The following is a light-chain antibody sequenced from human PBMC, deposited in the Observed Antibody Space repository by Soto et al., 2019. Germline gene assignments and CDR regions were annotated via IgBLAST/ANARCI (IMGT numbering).Light chain of an antibody. CDR1: NIGSRG. CDR3: QVWDSSSDHRV. J-gene: IGLJ3*02. V-gene: IGLV3-21*02. CDR2: DDR. Sequence: SYELTQPPSVSVAPGQTARLTCGGNNIGSRGVHWYQQQPGQAPVLVVYDDRDRPSGIPERFSGSNSGNTATLTISRVEAGDEADFYCQVWDSSSDHRVFGGGTKLTVL.